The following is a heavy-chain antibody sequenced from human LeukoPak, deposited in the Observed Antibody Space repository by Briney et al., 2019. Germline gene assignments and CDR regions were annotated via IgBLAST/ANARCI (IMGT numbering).Heavy chain of an antibody. CDR3: AKDPGSSGYYFEGKARHGSYGMDV. J-gene: IGHJ6*02. Sequence: GGSLRLSCAASGFTFSSYAMSWVRQAPGKGLEWVSAISGSGGSTYYADSVKGRFTISRDNSKNTLYLQMNSLRAEDTAVYYCAKDPGSSGYYFEGKARHGSYGMDVWGQGTTVTVSS. V-gene: IGHV3-23*01. CDR2: ISGSGGST. CDR1: GFTFSSYA. D-gene: IGHD3-22*01.